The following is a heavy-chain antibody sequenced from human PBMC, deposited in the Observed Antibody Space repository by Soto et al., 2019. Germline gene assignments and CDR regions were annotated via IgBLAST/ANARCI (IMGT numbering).Heavy chain of an antibody. CDR1: GGSISTSNW. V-gene: IGHV4-4*02. CDR2: VYHSGST. CDR3: SRDKITGLVDY. D-gene: IGHD2-8*02. Sequence: SATLSLTCAVSGGSISTSNWWSLVRHPPGKGLEWIGEVYHSGSTNYNPSFKSRVAMSVDTSKNQFSLKLTSVTAADTVGDYCSRDKITGLVDYWGQGTLGTVSS. J-gene: IGHJ4*02.